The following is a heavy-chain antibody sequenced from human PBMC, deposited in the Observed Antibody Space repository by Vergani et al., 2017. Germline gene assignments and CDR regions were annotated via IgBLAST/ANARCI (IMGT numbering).Heavy chain of an antibody. Sequence: QVQLVESGGGVVQRGGSLRLSFATSGFTLSNYDMQWIRQGPGNGLEFVAFIQFDGSNQYYADSVKGRFTLSRDFSKNTLYLQMNSLRTDDTATYYCAKHFRGWGIDYWGQGTQVIVSS. V-gene: IGHV3-30*02. CDR3: AKHFRGWGIDY. CDR2: IQFDGSNQ. J-gene: IGHJ4*02. D-gene: IGHD3-16*01. CDR1: GFTLSNYD.